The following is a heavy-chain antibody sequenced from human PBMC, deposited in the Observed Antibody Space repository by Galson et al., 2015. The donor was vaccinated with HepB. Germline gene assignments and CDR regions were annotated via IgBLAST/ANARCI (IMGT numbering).Heavy chain of an antibody. D-gene: IGHD4-23*01. V-gene: IGHV3-7*03. Sequence: SLRLSCAASGFTFSSYWMSWVRQAPGKGLEWVANIKQDGSEKYYVDSVKGRFTISRDNAKNSLYLQMNSLRAEDTAVYYCAREDFLVRSFVRYFDYWGQGTLVTVSS. J-gene: IGHJ4*02. CDR3: AREDFLVRSFVRYFDY. CDR2: IKQDGSEK. CDR1: GFTFSSYW.